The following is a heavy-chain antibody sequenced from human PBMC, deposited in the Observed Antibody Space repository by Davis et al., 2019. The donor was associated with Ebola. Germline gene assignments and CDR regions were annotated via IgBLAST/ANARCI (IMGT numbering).Heavy chain of an antibody. Sequence: GESLKISCKGSEYSFISYWIGWVRQMPGKGLEWMGIIYPGDSDTRYNPSFQGQVTISADKSSSTAYLQWSSLKASDSAMYYCARPSITGTADAFDIWGQGTMVTVSS. CDR3: ARPSITGTADAFDI. J-gene: IGHJ3*02. V-gene: IGHV5-51*01. CDR2: IYPGDSDT. CDR1: EYSFISYW. D-gene: IGHD1-20*01.